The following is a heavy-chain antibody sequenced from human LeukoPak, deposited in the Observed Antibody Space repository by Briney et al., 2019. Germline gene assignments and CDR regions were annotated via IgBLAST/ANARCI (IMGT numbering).Heavy chain of an antibody. V-gene: IGHV1-46*01. D-gene: IGHD2-21*02. J-gene: IGHJ6*02. CDR1: GYTFTSYY. Sequence: ASVKVSCKASGYTFTSYYIHWVRQAPGQGLEWMGIINPSGGSTNYAQKFQGRVTMTRDTSTSTVYMELSSLRSEDTAVYYCARGKVVTAPWYYYSGMDVWGQGTTVTVSS. CDR3: ARGKVVTAPWYYYSGMDV. CDR2: INPSGGST.